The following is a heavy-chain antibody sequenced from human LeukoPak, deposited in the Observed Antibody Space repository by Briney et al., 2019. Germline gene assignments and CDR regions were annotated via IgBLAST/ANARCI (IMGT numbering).Heavy chain of an antibody. CDR3: ARVAGGATGWFDP. V-gene: IGHV1-2*02. CDR1: GYTFTGYY. CDR2: INPNSGGT. D-gene: IGHD1-26*01. Sequence: ASVNVSCKASGYTFTGYYMHWVRQAPGQGLEWIGWINPNSGGTNYAQKFQGRVTMTRDTSSSTAYMELSRLGSDDTAVYYCARVAGGATGWFDPWGQGTLVTVSS. J-gene: IGHJ5*02.